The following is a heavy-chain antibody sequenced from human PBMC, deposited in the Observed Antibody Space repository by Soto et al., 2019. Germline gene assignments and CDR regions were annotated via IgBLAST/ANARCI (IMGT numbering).Heavy chain of an antibody. V-gene: IGHV4-31*03. Sequence: SETLSLTCTVSGDSIRSGADYWTWIRQHTGKGLEWIGNIFYNGNTYYNPSLKSRVTISLDTSKNLFSLKLTSVTAADTAVYYCARDNRQIGTGHWFDPWGRGTLVTVSS. CDR3: ARDNRQIGTGHWFDP. CDR2: IFYNGNT. J-gene: IGHJ5*02. CDR1: GDSIRSGADY.